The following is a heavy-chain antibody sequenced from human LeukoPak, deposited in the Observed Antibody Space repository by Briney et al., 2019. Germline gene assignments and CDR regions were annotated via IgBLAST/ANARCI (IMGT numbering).Heavy chain of an antibody. CDR3: ARARTMITFGGVRHAFDI. CDR2: IIPLLGVT. CDR1: GCTFSSYA. D-gene: IGHD3-16*01. Sequence: ASVKVSCKASGCTFSSYAFNWVRQAPGQGLEWVGRIIPLLGVTNHAQKLQGRVTVTADPATNTAYMELSSLIPDDTAVYYCARARTMITFGGVRHAFDIWGQGTLVTVSS. V-gene: IGHV1-69*04. J-gene: IGHJ3*02.